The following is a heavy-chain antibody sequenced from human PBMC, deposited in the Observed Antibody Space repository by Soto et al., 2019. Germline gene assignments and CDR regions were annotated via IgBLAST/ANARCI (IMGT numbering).Heavy chain of an antibody. CDR2: ISYDGSNK. D-gene: IGHD6-13*01. CDR3: AKDTKYSSSWYYDY. V-gene: IGHV3-30*18. Sequence: LRLSCAASGFTFSSYGMHWVRQAPGKGLEWVAVISYDGSNKYYADSVKGRFTISRDNSKNTLYLQMNSLRAEDTAVYYCAKDTKYSSSWYYDYWGQGTLVTVSS. J-gene: IGHJ4*02. CDR1: GFTFSSYG.